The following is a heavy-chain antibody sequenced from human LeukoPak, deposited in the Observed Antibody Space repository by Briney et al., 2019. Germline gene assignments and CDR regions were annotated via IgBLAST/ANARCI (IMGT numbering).Heavy chain of an antibody. CDR1: GFTFSSYW. Sequence: GGSLRLSCAASGFTFSSYWMSWVRQAPGKGLEWVANIKQDGSEKYYVDSVKGRFTISRDNAKNSLYLQMNSLRAEDTAVYYCARDLIVATIHWFDPWGQGTLVTVSS. CDR2: IKQDGSEK. J-gene: IGHJ5*02. V-gene: IGHV3-7*01. D-gene: IGHD5-12*01. CDR3: ARDLIVATIHWFDP.